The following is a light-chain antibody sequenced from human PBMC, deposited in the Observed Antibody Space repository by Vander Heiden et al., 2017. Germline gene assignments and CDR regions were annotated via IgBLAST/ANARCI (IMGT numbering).Light chain of an antibody. Sequence: EIVMPQSPAPLSVSTGARATLSCRASQSVSSNLAWYQQKPGQAPRLLIYGASTRATGIPARVSGSGSGTEFTLTISSLQSEDFAVYYCQQYNNWPGTFGQGTKVEIK. CDR3: QQYNNWPGT. V-gene: IGKV3-15*01. CDR2: GAS. CDR1: QSVSSN. J-gene: IGKJ1*01.